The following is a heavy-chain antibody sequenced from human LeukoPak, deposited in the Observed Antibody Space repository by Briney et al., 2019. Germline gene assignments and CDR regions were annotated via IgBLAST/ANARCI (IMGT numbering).Heavy chain of an antibody. D-gene: IGHD3-22*01. CDR1: GYTFTSYG. CDR2: ISAYNGNT. CDR3: ARAAIRITMIVVDDY. Sequence: GASVKVSCKASGYTFTSYGISWVGQAPGQGLEWMGWISAYNGNTNYAQKLQGRVTMTTDTSTSTAYMELRSLRSDDTAVYYCARAAIRITMIVVDDYWGQGTLVTVSS. J-gene: IGHJ4*02. V-gene: IGHV1-18*01.